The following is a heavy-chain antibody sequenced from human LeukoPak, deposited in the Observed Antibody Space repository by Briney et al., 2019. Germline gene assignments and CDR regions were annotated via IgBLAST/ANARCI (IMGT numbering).Heavy chain of an antibody. V-gene: IGHV1-69*05. CDR3: ASSTADDAFDI. D-gene: IGHD5-18*01. Sequence: SVKVSCKASGGTFSGYAISWVRQAPGQGLEWMEGINPIFGTANYAQKFQGRVTITTDESTSTAYMELSSLRSEDTAVYYCASSTADDAFDIWGQGTMVTVSS. CDR1: GGTFSGYA. J-gene: IGHJ3*02. CDR2: INPIFGTA.